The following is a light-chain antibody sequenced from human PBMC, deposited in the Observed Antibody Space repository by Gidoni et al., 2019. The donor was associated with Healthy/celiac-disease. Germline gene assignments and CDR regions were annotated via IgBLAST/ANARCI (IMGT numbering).Light chain of an antibody. V-gene: IGLV2-23*01. J-gene: IGLJ3*02. Sequence: QSALTQPASVSGSPGQSITISCTGTSSDVGSYNLVPWYQQPPGKAPKLMIYEGSKRPSGVSNRFSGSKSGNTASLTISGLQAEDEADYYCCSYAGSRWVFGGGTKLTVL. CDR1: SSDVGSYNL. CDR3: CSYAGSRWV. CDR2: EGS.